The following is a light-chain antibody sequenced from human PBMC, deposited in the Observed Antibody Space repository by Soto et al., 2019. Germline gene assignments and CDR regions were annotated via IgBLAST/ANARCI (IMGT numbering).Light chain of an antibody. Sequence: EVVLTQSPVTLSLSPGERATLSCRASQSVTNNYLAWYQQQPGQAPRLLIFGASNRANGMPDRFSGSGSGTDFTLTISRLEPEDFALYYCQQYGNSPQTFGQGTKVDIK. CDR3: QQYGNSPQT. CDR1: QSVTNNY. CDR2: GAS. J-gene: IGKJ1*01. V-gene: IGKV3-20*01.